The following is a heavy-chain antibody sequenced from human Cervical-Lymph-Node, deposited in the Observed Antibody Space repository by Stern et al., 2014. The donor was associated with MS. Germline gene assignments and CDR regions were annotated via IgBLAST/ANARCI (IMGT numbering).Heavy chain of an antibody. CDR2: IYPGDSDN. CDR1: GYSFTANW. Sequence: VQLVQSGAEVKKPGESLKISCKGSGYSFTANWIAWVRQMTGKGLEWMGIIYPGDSDNRYSQSFQGQVTISADKSISPAYLQCSSLKASDTAMYYCARDYGDYAFDYWGQGTLVTFSS. J-gene: IGHJ4*02. CDR3: ARDYGDYAFDY. D-gene: IGHD4-17*01. V-gene: IGHV5-51*01.